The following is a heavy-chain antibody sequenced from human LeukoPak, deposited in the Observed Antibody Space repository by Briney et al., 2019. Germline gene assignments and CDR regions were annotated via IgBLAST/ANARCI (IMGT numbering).Heavy chain of an antibody. D-gene: IGHD3-22*01. Sequence: GGSLRLSCAASGFTLNDYYMSWIRRAPGKGLEWVSYITSNGNTIYYADSVKGRFTISRDSAKNSLYLQMNSLRADDTAVYYCARMARAVVVSWYFDLWGRGTLVTVSS. J-gene: IGHJ2*01. CDR3: ARMARAVVVSWYFDL. V-gene: IGHV3-11*01. CDR2: ITSNGNTI. CDR1: GFTLNDYY.